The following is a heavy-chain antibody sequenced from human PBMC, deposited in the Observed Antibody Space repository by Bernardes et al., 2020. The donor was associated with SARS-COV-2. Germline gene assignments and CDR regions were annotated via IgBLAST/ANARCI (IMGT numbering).Heavy chain of an antibody. D-gene: IGHD7-27*01. CDR2: ISSSGSTI. CDR3: AGTGDLY. V-gene: IGHV3-48*03. CDR1: GFPFSTYE. Sequence: GGSLRLSCAASGFPFSTYEMNWVLQAPGKGLEWVSYISSSGSTIDYADSVKGRFTISSDNAKNSLYRQMNSLRADDTAVYYCAGTGDLYWGQGTLVTVSS. J-gene: IGHJ4*02.